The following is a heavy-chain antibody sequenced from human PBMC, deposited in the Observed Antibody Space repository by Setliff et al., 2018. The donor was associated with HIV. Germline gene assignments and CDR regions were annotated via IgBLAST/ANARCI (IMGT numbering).Heavy chain of an antibody. J-gene: IGHJ6*03. CDR1: GFTVSTNY. V-gene: IGHV3-66*02. Sequence: GGSLRLSCAVSGFTVSTNYMNWVRQAPGKGLEWVSVLYSGGATDYADSAKGRFTISRDNSKNILYLQMNGLRAEDTAVYYCARQAYTINMVRGVVSPRFYYYMDVWGKRDHGHRLL. CDR2: LYSGGAT. CDR3: ARQAYTINMVRGVVSPRFYYYMDV. D-gene: IGHD3-10*01.